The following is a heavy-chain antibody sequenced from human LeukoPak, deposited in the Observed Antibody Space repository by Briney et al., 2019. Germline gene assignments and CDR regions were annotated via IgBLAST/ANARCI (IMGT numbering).Heavy chain of an antibody. J-gene: IGHJ4*02. D-gene: IGHD3-22*01. CDR3: ARDLMIVACDY. Sequence: SETLSLTCTVSGGSISSYYWSWIRQPPGKGLEWIGYIYYSGSTNYNPSLKSRVTISVDTSKNQFSLKLSSVTAADTAVYYCARDLMIVACDYWGQGTLVTVSS. CDR2: IYYSGST. CDR1: GGSISSYY. V-gene: IGHV4-59*01.